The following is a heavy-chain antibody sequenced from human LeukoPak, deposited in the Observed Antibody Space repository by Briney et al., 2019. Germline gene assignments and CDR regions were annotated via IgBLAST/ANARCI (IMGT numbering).Heavy chain of an antibody. CDR1: GYTFSSHA. Sequence: ASVKVSCKAFGYTFSSHAMNLVRQGPGQGLEFMGWINTNTGIPTYAQGFAGRFVFSLDTSVTTAYLQITSLKAEDTAVYYCARDLVSAGFDIWGQGTMVTVSS. D-gene: IGHD6-6*01. CDR3: ARDLVSAGFDI. CDR2: INTNTGIP. V-gene: IGHV7-4-1*02. J-gene: IGHJ3*02.